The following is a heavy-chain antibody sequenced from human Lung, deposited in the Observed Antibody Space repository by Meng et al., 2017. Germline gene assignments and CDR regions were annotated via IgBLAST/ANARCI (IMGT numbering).Heavy chain of an antibody. D-gene: IGHD2-15*01. CDR1: VYTFTSNF. CDR2: ISHYNGYT. V-gene: IGHV1-18*04. Sequence: QVHLVQSETEVKKPGASVKVACKTSVYTFTSNFIHCVRQAPGQGLEWMGWISHYNGYTSSIQKFQGRVTMTTDTSTSTAYMELMSLGSDDTAVYYCAILSHCTGGTCYPYDYWGQGTLVTVSS. J-gene: IGHJ4*02. CDR3: AILSHCTGGTCYPYDY.